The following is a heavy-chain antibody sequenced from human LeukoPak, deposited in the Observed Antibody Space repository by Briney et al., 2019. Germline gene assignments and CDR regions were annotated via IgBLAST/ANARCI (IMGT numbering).Heavy chain of an antibody. J-gene: IGHJ4*02. CDR2: IYYGGST. CDR1: GGSISSSSYY. D-gene: IGHD2-15*01. Sequence: PSETLSLTCTVSGGSISSSSYYWGWIRQPPGKGLEWIGSIYYGGSTNYNPSLKSRVTISVDTSKNQFSLKLSSVTAADTAVYYCARGPSGGSCYSDWGQGTLVTVSS. CDR3: ARGPSGGSCYSD. V-gene: IGHV4-39*07.